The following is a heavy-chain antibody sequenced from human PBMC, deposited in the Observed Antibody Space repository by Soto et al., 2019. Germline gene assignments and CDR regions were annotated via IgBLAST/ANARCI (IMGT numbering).Heavy chain of an antibody. J-gene: IGHJ4*02. CDR3: LRDQRHWNEFADQ. CDR2: ISKDGAIA. D-gene: IGHD1-1*01. V-gene: IGHV3-74*01. CDR1: GFAFGSYW. Sequence: VQLVESGGGLVQPGGSLRLSCAASGFAFGSYWMHWVRQAPGKGLVWVSRISKDGAIATKVDSVKGRFTISRDNAKNTMFLQMNRLRADDTAVYYCLRDQRHWNEFADQWGQGTLVTVSS.